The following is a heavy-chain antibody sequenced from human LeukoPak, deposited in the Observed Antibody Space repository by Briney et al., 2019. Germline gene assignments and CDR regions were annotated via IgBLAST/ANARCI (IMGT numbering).Heavy chain of an antibody. Sequence: PGGSLRPSCAVSGFTFSSYAMSWVRQAPGKGLEWVSAISGSANSIYYADSVKGRFTISRDNSKNTLYLRMNSLRAEDTAVYYCAKDRDYGGINWFDPWGQGTLVTVSS. CDR1: GFTFSSYA. V-gene: IGHV3-23*01. CDR3: AKDRDYGGINWFDP. D-gene: IGHD4-23*01. J-gene: IGHJ5*02. CDR2: ISGSANSI.